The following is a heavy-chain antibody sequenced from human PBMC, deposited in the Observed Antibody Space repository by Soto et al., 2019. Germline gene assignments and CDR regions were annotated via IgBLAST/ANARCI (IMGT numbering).Heavy chain of an antibody. CDR2: IYYSGST. J-gene: IGHJ6*02. CDR3: ARGGYSGYDEDYYYYYGMDV. CDR1: GGSISSGGYY. V-gene: IGHV4-31*03. D-gene: IGHD5-12*01. Sequence: SETLSLTCTVSGGSISSGGYYWSWNRQHPGKGLEWIGYIYYSGSTYYNPSLKSRVTISVDTSKNQFSLKLSSVTAADTAVYYCARGGYSGYDEDYYYYYGMDVWGQGTTVTVSS.